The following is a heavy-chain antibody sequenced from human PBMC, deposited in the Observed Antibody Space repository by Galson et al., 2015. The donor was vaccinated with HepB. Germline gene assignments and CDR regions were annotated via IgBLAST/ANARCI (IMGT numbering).Heavy chain of an antibody. CDR2: TYCRSTKWYN. CDR3: ARGFSLAY. Sequence: CAISGDSVSRETTVWNWIRQSPSRGLEWLGRTYCRSTKWYNDYAVSVQSRITINPDTSRNQFSLQLDSATPDDTAVYYCARGFSLAYWGQGTVVTVSS. V-gene: IGHV6-1*01. J-gene: IGHJ4*02. CDR1: GDSVSRETTV.